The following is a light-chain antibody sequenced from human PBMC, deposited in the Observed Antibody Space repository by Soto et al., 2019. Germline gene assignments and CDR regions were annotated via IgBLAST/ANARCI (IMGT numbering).Light chain of an antibody. CDR2: GAS. J-gene: IGKJ5*01. CDR1: PSVSSN. V-gene: IGKV3-15*01. Sequence: EIVCTQSPGSLSLSQGARASLFCRASPSVSSNLAWYQQKPGQAHRLIIYGASTRATGIPARFSGSVSGTELTLTISSLQSEDFALYYGQQYKNWPTITFCPSTRVEIK. CDR3: QQYKNWPTIT.